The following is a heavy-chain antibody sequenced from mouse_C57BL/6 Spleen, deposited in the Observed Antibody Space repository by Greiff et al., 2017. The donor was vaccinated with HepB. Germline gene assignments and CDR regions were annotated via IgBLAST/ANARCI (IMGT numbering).Heavy chain of an antibody. CDR1: GYAFSSSW. J-gene: IGHJ2*01. CDR3: ARGVYYDYGGVDY. Sequence: VKLMESGPELVKPGASVKISCKASGYAFSSSWMNWVKQRPGKGLEWIGRIYPGDGDTNYNGKFKGKATLTADKSSSTAYMQLSSLTSEDSAVYFCARGVYYDYGGVDYWGQGTTLTVSS. V-gene: IGHV1-82*01. CDR2: IYPGDGDT. D-gene: IGHD2-4*01.